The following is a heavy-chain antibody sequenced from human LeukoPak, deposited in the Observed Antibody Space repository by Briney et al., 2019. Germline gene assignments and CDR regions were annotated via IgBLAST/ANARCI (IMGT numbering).Heavy chain of an antibody. CDR3: ARVPNSSGWSTFDY. D-gene: IGHD6-19*01. V-gene: IGHV3-64*01. CDR1: GFTFSSYA. J-gene: IGHJ4*02. Sequence: GGSLRLSCAAPGFTFSSYAMHWVRQAPGKGLEYVSAISSNGGNTFYANSVKGRFTVSRDSSKSTLYLQMGSLRPEDTAVYYCARVPNSSGWSTFDYWGLGTLVTVSS. CDR2: ISSNGGNT.